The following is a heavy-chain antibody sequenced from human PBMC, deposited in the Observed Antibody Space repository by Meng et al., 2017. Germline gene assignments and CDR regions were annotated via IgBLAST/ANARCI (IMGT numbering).Heavy chain of an antibody. CDR2: ISYDGSNK. J-gene: IGHJ6*02. V-gene: IGHV3-30*01. Sequence: LSLTCAASGFTFSSYAMHWVRQAPGKGLEWVAVISYDGSNKYYADSVKGRFTISRDNSKNTLYLQMNSLRAEDTAVYYCARDPYCSGGSCYLYGMDVWGQGTTITVSS. D-gene: IGHD2-15*01. CDR1: GFTFSSYA. CDR3: ARDPYCSGGSCYLYGMDV.